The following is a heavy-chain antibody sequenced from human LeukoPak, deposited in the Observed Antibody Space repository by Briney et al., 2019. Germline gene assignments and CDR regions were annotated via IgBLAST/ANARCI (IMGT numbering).Heavy chain of an antibody. Sequence: GGSLRLSCAASGFTFSSYGMHWVRQAPGKGLEWVAFIRYDGSNKYYADSVKGRFTISRDNSKNTLYLQMNSLRAEDTAVYYCAEDTDSSSWYMVSYYYYGMDVWGQGTTVTVSS. CDR1: GFTFSSYG. CDR2: IRYDGSNK. D-gene: IGHD6-13*01. J-gene: IGHJ6*02. CDR3: AEDTDSSSWYMVSYYYYGMDV. V-gene: IGHV3-30*02.